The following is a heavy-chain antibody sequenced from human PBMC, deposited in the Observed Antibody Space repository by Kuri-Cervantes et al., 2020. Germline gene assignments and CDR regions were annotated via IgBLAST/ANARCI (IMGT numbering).Heavy chain of an antibody. Sequence: ASVKVSCKASGYTFTTYGISWVRQAPGQGLEWMGWISAYNGNTKYAQKLQGRVTMTTDTSTSTAYMELRSLRSDDTAVYYCARTDCSSTSCYFYYYYMGVWGKGTTVTVSS. V-gene: IGHV1-18*01. J-gene: IGHJ6*03. CDR2: ISAYNGNT. CDR3: ARTDCSSTSCYFYYYYMGV. CDR1: GYTFTTYG. D-gene: IGHD2-2*01.